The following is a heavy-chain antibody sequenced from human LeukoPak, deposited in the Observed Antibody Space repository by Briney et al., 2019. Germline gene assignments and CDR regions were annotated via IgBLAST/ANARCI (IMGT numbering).Heavy chain of an antibody. CDR1: GFSFSSYG. CDR2: IWYDGSSK. J-gene: IGHJ5*02. V-gene: IGHV3-33*01. CDR3: ARGLRYFDWSQNWFDP. D-gene: IGHD3-9*01. Sequence: GGSLRLSCAASGFSFSSYGMHWVRQGPDKGLECVANIWYDGSSKYLADSVKGRFTISRDNSKNTLYLQMNSLRAEDTAIYYCARGLRYFDWSQNWFDPWGQGTLVTVSS.